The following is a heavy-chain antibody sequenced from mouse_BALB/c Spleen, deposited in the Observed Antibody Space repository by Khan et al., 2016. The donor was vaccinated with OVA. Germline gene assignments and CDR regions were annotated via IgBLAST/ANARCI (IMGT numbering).Heavy chain of an antibody. J-gene: IGHJ3*01. D-gene: IGHD3-3*01. CDR1: GYTFTDYA. V-gene: IGHV1S137*01. Sequence: QVQLKQSGAELVRPGVSVKISCKGSGYTFTDYAMHWVKQSHAKSLEWIGVISTYYGDASYNQKFKGKATMTVDKSSSTAYMELARLTSEDSAIXYSARGGRFAYWGQGTLVTVSA. CDR3: ARGGRFAY. CDR2: ISTYYGDA.